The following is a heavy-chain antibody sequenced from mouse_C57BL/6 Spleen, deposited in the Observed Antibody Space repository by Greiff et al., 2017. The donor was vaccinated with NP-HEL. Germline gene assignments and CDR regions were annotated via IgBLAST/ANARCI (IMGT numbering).Heavy chain of an antibody. CDR1: GYTFTDYY. V-gene: IGHV1-26*01. Sequence: EVQLQESGPELVKPGASVKISCKASGYTFTDYYMNWVKQSHGKSLEWIGDINPNNGGTSYNQKFKGKATLTVDKSSSTAYMELRSLTSEDSAVYYCARRGVATDYAMDYWGQGTSVTVSS. CDR2: INPNNGGT. J-gene: IGHJ4*01. D-gene: IGHD1-1*02. CDR3: ARRGVATDYAMDY.